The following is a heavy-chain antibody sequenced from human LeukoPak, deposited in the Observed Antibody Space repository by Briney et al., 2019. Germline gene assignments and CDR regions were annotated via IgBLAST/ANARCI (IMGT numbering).Heavy chain of an antibody. CDR2: IYHSGSI. J-gene: IGHJ4*02. D-gene: IGHD5-24*01. Sequence: SETLSLTCTVSGYSISSGYYWGWIRQPPGKGLEWIGSIYHSGSIYYNPSLKSRVTISVDTSKNQFSLKLSSVTAADTAVYYCARVGWLQFYSLDYWGQGTLVTVSS. CDR1: GYSISSGYY. CDR3: ARVGWLQFYSLDY. V-gene: IGHV4-38-2*02.